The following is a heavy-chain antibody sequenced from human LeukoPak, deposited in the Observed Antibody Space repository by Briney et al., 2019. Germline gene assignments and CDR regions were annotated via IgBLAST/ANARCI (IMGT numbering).Heavy chain of an antibody. CDR3: ARETAGRTAMGRGIFGVVIGRTDY. CDR2: IKQDGSEK. Sequence: ETLSLTCTVSGHSIINSYYWGWIRQPPGKGLEWVANIKQDGSEKYYVDSVKGRFTISRDNAKNSLYLQMNNLRAEDTAVYYCARETAGRTAMGRGIFGVVIGRTDYWGQGTLVTVSS. CDR1: GHSIINSYY. D-gene: IGHD3-3*01. J-gene: IGHJ4*02. V-gene: IGHV3-7*01.